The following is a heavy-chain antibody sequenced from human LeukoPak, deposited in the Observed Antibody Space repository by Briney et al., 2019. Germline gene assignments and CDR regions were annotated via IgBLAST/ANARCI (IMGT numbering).Heavy chain of an antibody. CDR2: ISGYNGNT. V-gene: IGHV1-18*01. CDR3: ATTTITMVRGGIINYFYYGMDV. J-gene: IGHJ6*02. CDR1: GYTFTGYG. D-gene: IGHD3-10*01. Sequence: ASVKVSCKASGYTFTGYGISWVRQAPGQGLEWMGWISGYNGNTNYVQTLQGRATMTTDTSTSTAYMELGSLKSDDTAVYYCATTTITMVRGGIINYFYYGMDVWGQGTTVTVSS.